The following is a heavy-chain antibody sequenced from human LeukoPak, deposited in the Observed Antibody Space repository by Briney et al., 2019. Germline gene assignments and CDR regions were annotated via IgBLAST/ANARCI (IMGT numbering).Heavy chain of an antibody. V-gene: IGHV3-48*02. CDR3: ASSGSYRFDY. Sequence: GGTLRLSCAACGFTFSRYTMNWVRQAPGKGLEWVSHISTSGSAMYYADSVKGRFTISRDNAKDSLYLQMNSLRDEDTAVYYCASSGSYRFDYWGQGTLVTVSS. D-gene: IGHD1-26*01. CDR1: GFTFSRYT. J-gene: IGHJ4*02. CDR2: ISTSGSAM.